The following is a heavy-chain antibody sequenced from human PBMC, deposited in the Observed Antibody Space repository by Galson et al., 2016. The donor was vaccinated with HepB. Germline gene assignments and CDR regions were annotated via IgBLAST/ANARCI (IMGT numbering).Heavy chain of an antibody. V-gene: IGHV1-46*01. CDR1: GDIFTRHY. Sequence: SVKVSCKASGDIFTRHYIHWVRQAPGQGLEWMGIINAGGGRTRYAQKFQDRVTMTRDTSTSTVYMELSSLRSEDTAIYYCARDAQRGGRMGGRDWYYYYFTLDVWGQGTTVTVSS. J-gene: IGHJ6*02. CDR3: ARDAQRGGRMGGRDWYYYYFTLDV. D-gene: IGHD3-16*01. CDR2: INAGGGRT.